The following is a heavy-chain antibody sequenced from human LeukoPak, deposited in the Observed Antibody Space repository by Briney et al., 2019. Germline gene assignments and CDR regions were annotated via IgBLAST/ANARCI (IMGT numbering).Heavy chain of an antibody. D-gene: IGHD3-10*01. CDR3: AKDRYYGSGSRNDY. V-gene: IGHV3-30*02. J-gene: IGHJ4*02. CDR1: GFTFSSYG. Sequence: PGGSLRLSCAASGFTFSSYGMHWVRQAPGKGLEWVAFIRYDGSNKYYADSVKGRFTISRDNSKNTLYLQMNSLRAEDTAVYYCAKDRYYGSGSRNDYWGQGTLVTVSS. CDR2: IRYDGSNK.